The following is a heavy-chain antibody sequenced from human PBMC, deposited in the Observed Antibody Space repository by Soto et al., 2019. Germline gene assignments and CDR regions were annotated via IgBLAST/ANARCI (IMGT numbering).Heavy chain of an antibody. CDR3: ARGGRKLAS. V-gene: IGHV4-59*01. Sequence: QVQLQESGPGLVKPSETLSLTCTVSDGSISDDYWSWIRQPPGKGLQWIGYIYYSGSTNYNPSLQSRVTISVDTSKIPFSLKLNSVTAADTAVYYCARGGRKLASWGQGTLVTVSS. CDR2: IYYSGST. CDR1: DGSISDDY. J-gene: IGHJ4*02. D-gene: IGHD3-16*01.